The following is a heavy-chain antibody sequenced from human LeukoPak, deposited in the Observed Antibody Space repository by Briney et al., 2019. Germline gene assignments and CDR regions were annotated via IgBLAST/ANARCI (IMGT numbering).Heavy chain of an antibody. J-gene: IGHJ4*02. V-gene: IGHV3-23*01. CDR2: ISGSGGST. D-gene: IGHD2-2*01. CDR3: AKAFREYQLLNAFDY. CDR1: GFTFSSYA. Sequence: GGSLRLSCAASGFTFSSYAMSWVRQAPGKGLEWVSAISGSGGSTYYADSVKGRFTISRDNSKNTLYLQMNSLRAEDTAVYYCAKAFREYQLLNAFDYWGQGTLVTVSS.